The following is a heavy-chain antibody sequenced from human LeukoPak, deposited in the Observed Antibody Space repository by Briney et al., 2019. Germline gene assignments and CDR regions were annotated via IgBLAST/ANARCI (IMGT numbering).Heavy chain of an antibody. V-gene: IGHV4-61*08. CDR2: IYYSGST. Sequence: SETLSLTCTVSGGSISSGGYYWSWIRQPPGKGLEWIGYIYYSGSTNYNPSLKSRVTISVDTSKNQFSLKLSSVTAADTAVYYCARGVKHQLSHYMDVWGKGTTVTVSS. CDR1: GGSISSGGYY. D-gene: IGHD2-2*01. CDR3: ARGVKHQLSHYMDV. J-gene: IGHJ6*03.